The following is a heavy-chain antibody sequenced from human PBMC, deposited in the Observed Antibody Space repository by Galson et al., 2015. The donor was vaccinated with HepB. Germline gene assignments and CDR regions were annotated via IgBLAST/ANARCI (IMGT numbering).Heavy chain of an antibody. D-gene: IGHD3-22*01. CDR1: GFTFSSYW. CDR2: IKQDGSEK. J-gene: IGHJ3*02. CDR3: ARDNATYYYDSSGAFDI. Sequence: SLRLSCAASGFTFSSYWMSWVRQAPGKGLEWVANIKQDGSEKYYVDSVKGRITISRDNAKNSLYLQMNSLRAEDTAVYYCARDNATYYYDSSGAFDIWGQGTMVTVSS. V-gene: IGHV3-7*03.